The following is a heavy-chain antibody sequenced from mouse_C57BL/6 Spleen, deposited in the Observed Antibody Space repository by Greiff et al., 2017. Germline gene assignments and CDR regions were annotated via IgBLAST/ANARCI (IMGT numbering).Heavy chain of an antibody. Sequence: EVKVVESGPELVKPGASVKIPCKASGYTFTDYNMDWVKQSHGKSLEWIGDINPNNGGTIYNQKFKGKATLTVDKSSSTAYMELRSLTSEDTAVYYCARRNSYWYFDVWGTGTTVTVSS. CDR1: GYTFTDYN. V-gene: IGHV1-18*01. CDR2: INPNNGGT. CDR3: ARRNSYWYFDV. J-gene: IGHJ1*03.